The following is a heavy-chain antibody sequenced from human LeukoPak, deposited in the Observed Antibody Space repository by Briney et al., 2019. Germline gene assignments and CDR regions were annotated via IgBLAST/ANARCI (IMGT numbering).Heavy chain of an antibody. CDR1: GFTFSTYA. CDR3: TTYYYDSSGYYYPYYFDY. CDR2: IGNSGGTT. Sequence: GGSLRLSCAASGFTFSTYAISWVHQAPGKGLEWVSSIGNSGGTTYYADSVKARFTISSDNSRNTLVLQMNSLRAEDTAVYYCTTYYYDSSGYYYPYYFDYWGQGTLIIVSS. V-gene: IGHV3-23*01. J-gene: IGHJ4*02. D-gene: IGHD3-22*01.